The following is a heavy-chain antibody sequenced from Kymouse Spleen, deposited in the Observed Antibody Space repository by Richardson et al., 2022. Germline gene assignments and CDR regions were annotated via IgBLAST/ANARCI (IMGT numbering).Heavy chain of an antibody. J-gene: IGHJ5*02. V-gene: IGHV4-39*01. CDR2: IYYSGST. D-gene: IGHD3-10*01. Sequence: QLQLQESGPGLVKPSETLSLTCTVSGGSISSSSYYWGWIRQPPGKGLEWIGSIYYSGSTYYNPSLKSRVTISVDTSKNQFSLKLSSVTAADTAVYYCARGGVWFGELFGWFDPWGQGTLVTVSS. CDR3: ARGGVWFGELFGWFDP. CDR1: GGSISSSSYY.